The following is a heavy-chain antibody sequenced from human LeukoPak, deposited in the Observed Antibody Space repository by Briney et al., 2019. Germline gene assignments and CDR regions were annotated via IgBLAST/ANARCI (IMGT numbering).Heavy chain of an antibody. CDR2: IYNSGST. Sequence: SETLSLTCTVSGGSIRIYYWSWIRQPPGKGLEWIGYIYNSGSTIYNPSLKSRVTISEDTSKNQFSLKLTSVTAADTAVYYCVRDRELTYWGQGTLVTVSS. D-gene: IGHD1-26*01. J-gene: IGHJ4*02. CDR1: GGSIRIYY. CDR3: VRDRELTY. V-gene: IGHV4-59*01.